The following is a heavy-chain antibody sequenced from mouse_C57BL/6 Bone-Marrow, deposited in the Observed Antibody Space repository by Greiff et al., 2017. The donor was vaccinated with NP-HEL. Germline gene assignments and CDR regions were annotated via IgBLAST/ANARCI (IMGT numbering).Heavy chain of an antibody. V-gene: IGHV1-81*01. D-gene: IGHD2-13*01. CDR2: IYPRSGNT. Sequence: VQLQQPGAELVRPGASVKLSCKASGYTFTSYGITWVKQRPGQGLEWIGDIYPRSGNTNYNEKFKGKATLTADKSSSTAYMKLRSLTSEDSAVYFCARPDYGEGDYFDYEGRGTALTVSA. CDR1: GYTFTSYG. CDR3: ARPDYGEGDYFDY. J-gene: IGHJ2*01.